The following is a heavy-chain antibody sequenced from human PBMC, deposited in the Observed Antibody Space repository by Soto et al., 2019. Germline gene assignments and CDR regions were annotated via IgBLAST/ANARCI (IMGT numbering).Heavy chain of an antibody. Sequence: GGSLRLSCAASGFTFSSYGMHWVRQAPGKGLEWVAVIWYDGSNKYYADSVKGRFTISRDNSKNTLYLQMNSLRAEDTAVYYCARDRQWLDLSMYYFDYWGQGTLVTVSS. CDR2: IWYDGSNK. J-gene: IGHJ4*02. D-gene: IGHD6-19*01. V-gene: IGHV3-33*01. CDR3: ARDRQWLDLSMYYFDY. CDR1: GFTFSSYG.